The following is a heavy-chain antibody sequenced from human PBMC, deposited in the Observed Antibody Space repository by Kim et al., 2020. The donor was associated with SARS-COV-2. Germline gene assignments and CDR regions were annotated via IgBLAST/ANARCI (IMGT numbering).Heavy chain of an antibody. CDR3: ARLPASGMVADV. D-gene: IGHD3-10*01. Sequence: SETLSLTCAVYGGSFSGYYWSWIRQPPGKGLEWIGEINHSGSTNYNPSLKSRVTISVDTSKNQFSLKLSSVTAADTAVYYCARLPASGMVADVWGQGTTVTVSS. CDR2: INHSGST. CDR1: GGSFSGYY. V-gene: IGHV4-34*01. J-gene: IGHJ6*02.